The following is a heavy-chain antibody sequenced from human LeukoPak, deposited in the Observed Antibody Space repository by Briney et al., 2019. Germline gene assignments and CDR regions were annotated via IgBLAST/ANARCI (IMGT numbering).Heavy chain of an antibody. J-gene: IGHJ4*02. CDR3: ASKGGN. CDR1: GFTFSDYY. Sequence: GGSLRLSSAASGFTFSDYYMNWIRQAPGKGLEWISYISSSGSSTRYADSVKGRFTISRDNTRNSLYLQMTSLRADDTAVYYCASKGGNWGQGTLVTVSS. V-gene: IGHV3-11*03. CDR2: ISSSGSST. D-gene: IGHD2-15*01.